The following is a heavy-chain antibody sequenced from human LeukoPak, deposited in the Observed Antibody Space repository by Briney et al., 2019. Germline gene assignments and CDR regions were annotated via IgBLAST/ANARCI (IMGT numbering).Heavy chain of an antibody. D-gene: IGHD6-13*01. V-gene: IGHV1-2*06. J-gene: IGHJ4*02. Sequence: ASVKVSCKASGYTFTDYYMHWVRQAPGQGLEWMGRINPNSGGTDYAQTFQGRVTMTRDTSITTAYLEVSSLRSDDTAVYYCARGEYSSSWDHYYFDYWGQGTLVTVSS. CDR2: INPNSGGT. CDR1: GYTFTDYY. CDR3: ARGEYSSSWDHYYFDY.